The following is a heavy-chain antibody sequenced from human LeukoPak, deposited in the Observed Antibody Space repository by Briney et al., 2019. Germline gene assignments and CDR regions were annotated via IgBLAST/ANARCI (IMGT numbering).Heavy chain of an antibody. CDR2: IYYTEST. CDR1: GGSISSSGHY. Sequence: SETLSLTCSVSGGSISSSGHYWGWIRQSPGKGLEWIGSIYYTESTYYNPSLKSRVTISVDTSRNQFSLKLSSVTAADTAVYYCARVVRGYYYHYMDVWGKGTTVTVSS. CDR3: ARVVRGYYYHYMDV. D-gene: IGHD3-10*01. V-gene: IGHV4-39*01. J-gene: IGHJ6*03.